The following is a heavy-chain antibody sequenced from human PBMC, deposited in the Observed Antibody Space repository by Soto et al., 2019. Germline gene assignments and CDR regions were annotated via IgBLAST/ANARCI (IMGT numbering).Heavy chain of an antibody. D-gene: IGHD2-8*01. J-gene: IGHJ4*02. V-gene: IGHV3-23*01. CDR2: ITASGDAT. Sequence: EVQLLESGGGLEQPGGSLRLSCAASGFTFSSYAIPWVRQAPGKGLECVSVITASGDATANADSVKGRCTMSRETSKNSLVLQMTTLRVEDTPVSYCAKGTLRWCICPTVYAFDAWGQGTLVTVSS. CDR3: AKGTLRWCICPTVYAFDA. CDR1: GFTFSSYA.